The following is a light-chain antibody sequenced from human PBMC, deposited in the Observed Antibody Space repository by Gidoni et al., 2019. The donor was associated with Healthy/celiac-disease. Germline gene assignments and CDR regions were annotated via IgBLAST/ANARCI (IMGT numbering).Light chain of an antibody. V-gene: IGKV1-33*01. CDR2: DAS. CDR1: QDISNY. J-gene: IGKJ4*01. Sequence: DIQMTQSPSSLSASVGDRVTITCQASQDISNYLNWYQQKPGKAPKLLIYDASNLETGAPSMFSGSGSGTDFTFTISSLQPEDIATYYCQQYDNLPPLTFGGXTKVGIK. CDR3: QQYDNLPPLT.